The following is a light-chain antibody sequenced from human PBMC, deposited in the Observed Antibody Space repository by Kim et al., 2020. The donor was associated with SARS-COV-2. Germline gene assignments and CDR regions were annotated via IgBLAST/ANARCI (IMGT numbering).Light chain of an antibody. CDR1: KLGDRF. CDR2: QDS. CDR3: QAWDTKV. Sequence: SVSWSPGQTATITCSGDKLGDRFVSWYQQKSGQSPVLVIYQDSKRPSGIPERFSASNSANTATLTISGTQAMDEADYYCQAWDTKVFGTGTKVTVL. V-gene: IGLV3-1*01. J-gene: IGLJ1*01.